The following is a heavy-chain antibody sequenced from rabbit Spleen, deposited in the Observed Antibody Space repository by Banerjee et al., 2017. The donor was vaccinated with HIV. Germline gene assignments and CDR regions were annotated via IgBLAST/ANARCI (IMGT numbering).Heavy chain of an antibody. D-gene: IGHD8-1*01. Sequence: QEQLVESGGGLVQPEGSLTLTCTASGFSFSSSYYMCWVRQAPGKGLEWIACIYGGSSGTTYYARWAKGRFTISKTSSTTVTLQMTSLTAADTATYFCARDGAGGSYFALWGQGTLVTVS. V-gene: IGHV1S45*01. CDR2: IYGGSSGTT. CDR1: GFSFSSSYY. CDR3: ARDGAGGSYFAL. J-gene: IGHJ3*01.